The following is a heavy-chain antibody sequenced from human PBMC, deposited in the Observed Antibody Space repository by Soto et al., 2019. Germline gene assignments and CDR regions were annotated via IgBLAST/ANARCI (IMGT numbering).Heavy chain of an antibody. CDR3: ASTPAVDSGLYYFDY. V-gene: IGHV1-8*02. J-gene: IGHJ4*02. Sequence: ASVKVSCKASGGTFSSYAISWVRQAPGQGLEWMGWMNPNSGNTGYAQKFQGRVTMTRNTSISTAYMELSSLRSEDTAVYYCASTPAVDSGLYYFDYWGQGTLVTVSS. D-gene: IGHD3-22*01. CDR2: MNPNSGNT. CDR1: GGTFSSYA.